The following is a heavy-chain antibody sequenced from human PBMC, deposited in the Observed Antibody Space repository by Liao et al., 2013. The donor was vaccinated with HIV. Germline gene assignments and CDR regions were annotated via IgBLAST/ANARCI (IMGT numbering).Heavy chain of an antibody. CDR2: INHSGST. Sequence: QVQLQQWGAGLLKPSETLSLTCAVYGGSFSGYYWNWIRQPPGKGLEWIGEINHSGSTNYNPSLKSRVTISVDTSKNQFSLKLSSVTAADTAVYYCASFYDSSGYSSDYWGQGTLVTVSS. CDR1: GGSFSGYY. D-gene: IGHD3-22*01. J-gene: IGHJ4*02. CDR3: ASFYDSSGYSSDY. V-gene: IGHV4-34*01.